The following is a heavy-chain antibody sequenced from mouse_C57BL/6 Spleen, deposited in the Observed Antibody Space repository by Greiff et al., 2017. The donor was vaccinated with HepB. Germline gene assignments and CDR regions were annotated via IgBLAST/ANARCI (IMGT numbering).Heavy chain of an antibody. CDR3: ARHRNYDGYSMDY. V-gene: IGHV2-6-1*01. CDR1: GFSLTSYG. CDR2: IWSDGST. Sequence: VKLVESGPGLVAPSQSLSITCTVSGFSLTSYGVHWVRQPPGKGLEWLVVIWSDGSTTYNSALKSRLSISKDNSKSQVFLKMNSLQTDDTAMYYCARHRNYDGYSMDYWGQGTSVTVSS. J-gene: IGHJ4*01. D-gene: IGHD2-3*01.